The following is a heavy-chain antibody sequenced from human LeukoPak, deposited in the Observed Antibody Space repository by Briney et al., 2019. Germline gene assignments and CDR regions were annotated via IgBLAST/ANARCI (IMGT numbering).Heavy chain of an antibody. Sequence: GGSLRLSCAASGFTFSSYAMSWVRQAPGKGLEWVSAISATNTYYADSVKGRFTISRDNSKNTLYLQMNSLRAEDTAVYYCAKETPYKAFWSGHNYWGQGALVTVSS. CDR3: AKETPYKAFWSGHNY. V-gene: IGHV3-23*01. J-gene: IGHJ4*02. CDR1: GFTFSSYA. CDR2: ISATNT. D-gene: IGHD3-3*01.